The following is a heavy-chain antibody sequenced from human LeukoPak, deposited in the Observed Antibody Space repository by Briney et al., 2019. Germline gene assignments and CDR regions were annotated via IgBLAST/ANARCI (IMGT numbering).Heavy chain of an antibody. V-gene: IGHV3-23*01. D-gene: IGHD2-15*01. CDR1: GFTSSSYA. CDR2: IGGSGYST. CDR3: AKDSSRCSGGSCYSCFDY. Sequence: GGSLRLSCAASGFTSSSYAMNWVRQAPGKGLEWVSTIGGSGYSTYYADSVEGRFTISRDNSKNKLYLQMDSLRAEDTAAYYCAKDSSRCSGGSCYSCFDYWGQGTLVTVSS. J-gene: IGHJ4*02.